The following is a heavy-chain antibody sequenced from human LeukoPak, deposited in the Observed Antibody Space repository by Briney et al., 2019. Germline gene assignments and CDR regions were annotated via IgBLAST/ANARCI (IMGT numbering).Heavy chain of an antibody. CDR1: GGTFSSYA. Sequence: ASVKVSCKASGGTFSSYAISWVRQAPGQGLEWMGRIITIFGTANYAQKFQGRVTITTDESTSTAYMELSSLRSEDAAVYYCARDLYYDYVWGSYRLHFEYWGQGTLVTVSS. D-gene: IGHD3-16*02. V-gene: IGHV1-69*05. J-gene: IGHJ4*02. CDR3: ARDLYYDYVWGSYRLHFEY. CDR2: IITIFGTA.